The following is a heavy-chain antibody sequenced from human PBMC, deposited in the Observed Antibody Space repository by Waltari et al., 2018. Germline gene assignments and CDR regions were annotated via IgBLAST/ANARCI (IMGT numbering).Heavy chain of an antibody. D-gene: IGHD3-3*01. CDR3: ARVLGGDADFDY. J-gene: IGHJ4*02. Sequence: QVQLVQSGAEVKKPGASVKVSCKASGYTFTSYDINWVRQATGQGLEWMGWRNPNSGNSGYAQKFQGRVTMTRNTSISTAYMGLSSLRSEDTAVYDCARVLGGDADFDYWGQGTLVTVSS. CDR2: RNPNSGNS. CDR1: GYTFTSYD. V-gene: IGHV1-8*01.